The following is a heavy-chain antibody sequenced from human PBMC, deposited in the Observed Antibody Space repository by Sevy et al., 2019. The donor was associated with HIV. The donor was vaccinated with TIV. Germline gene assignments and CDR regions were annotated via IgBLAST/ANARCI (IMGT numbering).Heavy chain of an antibody. D-gene: IGHD3-10*01. Sequence: PVKVSCKASGGIFRSNAISWVRQAPGQGLEWMGGIIAVFGTTNYAQKFQGRVTVSADESRSTAYMELSSLRSEDTAVYYCARDKYYYVSGSFDYWGQGTQVTVSS. J-gene: IGHJ4*01. CDR3: ARDKYYYVSGSFDY. CDR1: GGIFRSNA. CDR2: IIAVFGTT. V-gene: IGHV1-69*13.